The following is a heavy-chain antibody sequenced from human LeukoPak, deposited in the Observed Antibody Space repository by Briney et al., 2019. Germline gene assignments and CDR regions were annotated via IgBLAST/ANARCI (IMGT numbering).Heavy chain of an antibody. D-gene: IGHD6-6*01. CDR1: GFTFSNSW. CDR3: ARDSRKLSIAGRPAYYGMDV. Sequence: PGGSLRLSCTASGFTFSNSWMRWIRQPPGKGLEWIGEINHSGSTNYNPSLKSRVTISVDTSKNQFSLKLSSVTAADTAVYYCARDSRKLSIAGRPAYYGMDVWGQGTTVTVSS. CDR2: INHSGST. J-gene: IGHJ6*02. V-gene: IGHV4-34*01.